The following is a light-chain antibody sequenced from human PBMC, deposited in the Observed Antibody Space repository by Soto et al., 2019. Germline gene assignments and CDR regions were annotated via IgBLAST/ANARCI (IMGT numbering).Light chain of an antibody. CDR1: QGISTY. V-gene: IGKV1-27*01. J-gene: IGKJ2*01. Sequence: DIQMTQSPSSLSSSVGDRVTITSLARQGISTYLAWYQQKPGKVPKLLIYAASTLQSGVPSRFSGSGSGTDFTLTISSLQPEDVATYYCQKYTSAPYPFGQGTKLELK. CDR2: AAS. CDR3: QKYTSAPYP.